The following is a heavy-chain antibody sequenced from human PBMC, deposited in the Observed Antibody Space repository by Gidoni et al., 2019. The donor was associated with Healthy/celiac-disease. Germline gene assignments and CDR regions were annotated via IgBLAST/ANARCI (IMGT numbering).Heavy chain of an antibody. CDR1: GFTFSRYG. J-gene: IGHJ4*02. CDR3: AKVGGDYGGNSDTSW. CDR2: ISYDGSNK. Sequence: QVQLVESGGGVVQPGRSLRLSCAASGFTFSRYGMHWVRQAPGKGLEWVAVISYDGSNKYYADSVKGRFTISRDNSKNTLYLQMNSLRAEDTAVYYCAKVGGDYGGNSDTSWWGQGTLVTVSS. V-gene: IGHV3-30*18. D-gene: IGHD4-17*01.